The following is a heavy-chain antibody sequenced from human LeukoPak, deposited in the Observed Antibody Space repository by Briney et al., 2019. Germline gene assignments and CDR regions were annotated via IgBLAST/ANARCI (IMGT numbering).Heavy chain of an antibody. J-gene: IGHJ5*02. V-gene: IGHV4-34*01. CDR3: ARGGGDIAARPGWFDP. D-gene: IGHD6-6*01. CDR1: GGSFSGYY. CDR2: INHSGST. Sequence: SEALSLTCAVYGGSFSGYYWCWIRQPPGKGLEWIGEINHSGSTNYNPSLKSRVTISVDTSKNQFPLKLSSVTAADTAVYYCARGGGDIAARPGWFDPWGQGTLVTVSS.